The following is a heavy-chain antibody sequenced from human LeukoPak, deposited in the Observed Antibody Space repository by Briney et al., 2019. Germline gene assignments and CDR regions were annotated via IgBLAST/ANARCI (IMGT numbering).Heavy chain of an antibody. Sequence: GGSLRLSCAASGFTFSSYAMSWVRQAPGKGLEWVSAISGSGGSTYYADSVKGRFTISRDNSKNTLYLQMNSLRAEDTAVYYCAKSSYYDSSGFYREYYFDYWGQGTLVPVSS. V-gene: IGHV3-23*01. CDR1: GFTFSSYA. CDR2: ISGSGGST. D-gene: IGHD3-22*01. CDR3: AKSSYYDSSGFYREYYFDY. J-gene: IGHJ4*02.